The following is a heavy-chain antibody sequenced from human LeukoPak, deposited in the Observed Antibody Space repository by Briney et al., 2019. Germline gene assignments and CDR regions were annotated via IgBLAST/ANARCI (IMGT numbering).Heavy chain of an antibody. CDR1: GFTFSSYA. J-gene: IGHJ4*02. V-gene: IGHV3-30-3*01. CDR3: ARGGYSSGWSQGGLDY. Sequence: SGGSLRLSCAASGFTFSSYAMHWVRQAPGKGLEWVAVISYDGSNKYYADSVKGRFTISRDNSKNTLYLQMNSLRAEDTAVYYRARGGYSSGWSQGGLDYWGQGTLVTVSS. CDR2: ISYDGSNK. D-gene: IGHD6-19*01.